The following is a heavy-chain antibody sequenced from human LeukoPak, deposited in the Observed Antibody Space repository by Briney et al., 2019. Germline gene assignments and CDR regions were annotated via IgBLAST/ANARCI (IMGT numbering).Heavy chain of an antibody. V-gene: IGHV3-7*01. CDR2: IKQDGSEK. CDR1: GFTFSSYW. D-gene: IGHD6-13*01. J-gene: IGHJ4*02. CDR3: ASGYSSSWATFDY. Sequence: GGSLRLSCAASGFTFSSYWMSWVRQAPGKGLEWVANIKQDGSEKYYVDSVKGRFTISRNNAKNSLYLQMNSLRAEDTAVYYCASGYSSSWATFDYWGQGTLVTVSS.